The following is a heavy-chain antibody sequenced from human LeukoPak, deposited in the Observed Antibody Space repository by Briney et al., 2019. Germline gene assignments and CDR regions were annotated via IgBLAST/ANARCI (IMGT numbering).Heavy chain of an antibody. D-gene: IGHD3-10*01. CDR1: GFTFSSYS. V-gene: IGHV3-48*01. Sequence: GGSLRLSCAASGFTFSSYSMNWVRQAPGKGLEWVSYISSSSSTIYYADSVKGRFTISRDNAKNSLYLQMNRLRAEDTAVYYCARVGWFGEGGVDYWGQGTLVTVSS. CDR3: ARVGWFGEGGVDY. J-gene: IGHJ4*02. CDR2: ISSSSSTI.